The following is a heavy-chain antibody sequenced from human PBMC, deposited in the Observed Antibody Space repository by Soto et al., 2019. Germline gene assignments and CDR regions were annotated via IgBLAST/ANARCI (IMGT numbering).Heavy chain of an antibody. CDR3: TTHEEGAPWARGFDS. V-gene: IGHV3-23*01. Sequence: PGGSLRLSCAASGFRFRTRAMSWVRQAPGKGLEWVASIRPGGDSTYYADSVKGRFAVSRDNSNVTLYLQMDSLRVEDTAIYYCTTHEEGAPWARGFDSWGQGTLVTVSS. CDR2: IRPGGDST. CDR1: GFRFRTRA. J-gene: IGHJ5*01. D-gene: IGHD1-26*01.